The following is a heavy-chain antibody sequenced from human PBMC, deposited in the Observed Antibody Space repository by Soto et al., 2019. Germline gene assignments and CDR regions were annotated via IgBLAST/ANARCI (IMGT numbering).Heavy chain of an antibody. J-gene: IGHJ6*02. CDR3: ARGHYGMDV. CDR2: IKPDGSEK. V-gene: IGHV3-7*04. Sequence: EVQLVESGGGLVQAGGSLRLSCATSGFKFRTYWMTWVRQGPGKGLEWVASIKPDGSEKYYVDSVKGRFTISRDNAKNSMYLQMNSLRAEDTSVYSCARGHYGMDVWGQGTTVTVSS. CDR1: GFKFRTYW.